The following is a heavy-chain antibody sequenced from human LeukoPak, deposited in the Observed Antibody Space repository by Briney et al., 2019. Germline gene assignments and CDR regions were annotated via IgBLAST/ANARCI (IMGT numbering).Heavy chain of an antibody. CDR2: IYYSGST. CDR3: ARQGAAAGTNFDY. V-gene: IGHV4-59*01. D-gene: IGHD6-13*01. J-gene: IGHJ4*02. CDR1: GGSISSYY. Sequence: PSETPSLTCTVSGGSISSYYWSWIRQPPGKGLEWIGYIYYSGSTNYNPSLKSRVTISVDTSKNQFSLKLSSVTAADTAVYYCARQGAAAGTNFDYWGQGTLVTVSS.